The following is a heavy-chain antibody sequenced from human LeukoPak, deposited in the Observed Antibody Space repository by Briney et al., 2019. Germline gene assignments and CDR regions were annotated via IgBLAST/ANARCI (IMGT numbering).Heavy chain of an antibody. Sequence: SETLSLTCAVYGGSFSGHYWTWIRQPPGKGLEWIGEINHSGSTNYNPSLKSRVTMSVDTSKNQFSLKLSSVTAADTAVYYCAREGYYGSGADWGQGTLVTVSS. D-gene: IGHD3-10*01. CDR1: GGSFSGHY. CDR2: INHSGST. V-gene: IGHV4-34*01. CDR3: AREGYYGSGAD. J-gene: IGHJ4*02.